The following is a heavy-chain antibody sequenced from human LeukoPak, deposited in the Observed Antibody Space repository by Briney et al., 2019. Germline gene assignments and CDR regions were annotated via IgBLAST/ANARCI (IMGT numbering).Heavy chain of an antibody. CDR1: GGSISTYY. J-gene: IGHJ4*02. Sequence: SETLSLTCTVSGGSISTYYWSWIRRPPGKGLEWIAYIHASGPTNYNPSLKSRITISVETSKNQFSLKLSSVTAADTAVYYCARHDAGIAARPFDNWGQGTLVIVSS. CDR2: IHASGPT. CDR3: ARHDAGIAARPFDN. D-gene: IGHD6-6*01. V-gene: IGHV4-4*09.